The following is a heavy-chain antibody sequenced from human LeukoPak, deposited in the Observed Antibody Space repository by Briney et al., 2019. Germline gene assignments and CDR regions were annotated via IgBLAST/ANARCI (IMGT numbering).Heavy chain of an antibody. V-gene: IGHV3-30*03. CDR1: GFTFSSYG. D-gene: IGHD6-19*01. CDR3: EHSPDIAVAGMDY. J-gene: IGHJ4*02. CDR2: ISYDGSNK. Sequence: GGSLRLSCAASGFTFSSYGMHWVRQAPRKRLEWVAVISYDGSNKYYADSVKGRFTISRDNSKNTLYLQMNNLRAEDTAVYYCEHSPDIAVAGMDYWGQGTPVTVSS.